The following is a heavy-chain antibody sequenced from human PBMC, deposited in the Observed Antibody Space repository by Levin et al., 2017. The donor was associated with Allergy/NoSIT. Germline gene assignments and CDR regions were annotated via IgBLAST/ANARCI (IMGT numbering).Heavy chain of an antibody. CDR1: GFTFSGSA. V-gene: IGHV3-73*01. CDR3: TRHLFYYDSSGYGPMGY. J-gene: IGHJ4*02. CDR2: IRSKANSYAT. Sequence: KVSCAASGFTFSGSAMHWVRQASGKGLEWVGRIRSKANSYATAYAASVKGRFTISRDDSKNTAYLQMNSLKTEDTAVYYCTRHLFYYDSSGYGPMGYWGQGTLVTVSS. D-gene: IGHD3-22*01.